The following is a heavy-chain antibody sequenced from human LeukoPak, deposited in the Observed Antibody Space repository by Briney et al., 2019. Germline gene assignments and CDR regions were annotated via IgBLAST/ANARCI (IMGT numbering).Heavy chain of an antibody. CDR3: ARSLPNWGPRPDY. J-gene: IGHJ4*02. D-gene: IGHD7-27*01. CDR2: INPNSGGT. CDR1: GYTFTSYD. V-gene: IGHV1-2*02. Sequence: ASVKVSCKASGYTFTSYDINWVRQAPGQGLEWMGWINPNSGGTNYAQKFQGRVTMTRDTSISTAYMEPSRLRSDDTAVYYCARSLPNWGPRPDYWGQGTLVTVSS.